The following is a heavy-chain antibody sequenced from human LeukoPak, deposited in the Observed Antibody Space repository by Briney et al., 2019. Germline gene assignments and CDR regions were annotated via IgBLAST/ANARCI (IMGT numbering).Heavy chain of an antibody. J-gene: IGHJ4*02. Sequence: SETLSLTCTVSGGSISSSSYYWGWIRQPPGKGLEWIGSIYYSGSTNYNPSLKSRVTISVDTSKNQFSLKLSSVTAADTAVYYCARYTQGDYFDYWGQGTLVTVSS. CDR1: GGSISSSSYY. V-gene: IGHV4-39*07. D-gene: IGHD2-2*02. CDR2: IYYSGST. CDR3: ARYTQGDYFDY.